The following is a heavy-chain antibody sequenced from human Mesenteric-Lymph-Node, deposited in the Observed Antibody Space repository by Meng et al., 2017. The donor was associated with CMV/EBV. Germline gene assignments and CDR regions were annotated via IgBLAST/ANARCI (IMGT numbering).Heavy chain of an antibody. Sequence: GESLKISCAASGFTFTSYWMHWVRQAPGKGLVWVSRINSDGSSAYYADSVKGRFTISRDNAKNTVYLQMHSLRAEDTAVYYCAREAGGGHSASDWFDPWGQGTLVTVSS. CDR3: AREAGGGHSASDWFDP. D-gene: IGHD2-21*02. V-gene: IGHV3-74*01. J-gene: IGHJ5*02. CDR2: INSDGSSA. CDR1: GFTFTSYW.